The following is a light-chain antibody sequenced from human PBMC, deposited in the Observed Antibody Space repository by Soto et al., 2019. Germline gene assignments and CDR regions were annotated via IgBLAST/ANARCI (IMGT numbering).Light chain of an antibody. Sequence: EIVLTQSPGTLSLSPGDRATLSCRASQNLGSGYLAWYQQKPGQAPRILIYAASTRATGIPDRFSGSGSGTDYSLTISRLEPEDFAVYYCQQYDTSPRTFGQGTKWISN. CDR2: AAS. CDR3: QQYDTSPRT. V-gene: IGKV3-20*01. CDR1: QNLGSGY. J-gene: IGKJ1*01.